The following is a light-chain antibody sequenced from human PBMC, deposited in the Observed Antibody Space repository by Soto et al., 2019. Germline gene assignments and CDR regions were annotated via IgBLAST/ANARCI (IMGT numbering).Light chain of an antibody. CDR1: QDISKY. V-gene: IGKV1-33*01. CDR2: DAS. Sequence: DIQMTQSPSSLSASVGDRVTITCQASQDISKYLNWYQQKPGKAPKLLIYDASNLQIGVPSRFTGSRSGTDLTFTISTLQPEDIATYYCQQYHSLPRTFGQGTKVDIK. J-gene: IGKJ1*01. CDR3: QQYHSLPRT.